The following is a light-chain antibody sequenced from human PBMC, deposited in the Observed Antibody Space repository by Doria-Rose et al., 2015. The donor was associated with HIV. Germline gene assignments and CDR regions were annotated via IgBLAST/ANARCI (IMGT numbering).Light chain of an antibody. Sequence: TQSPGTLSLSPGERATLSCRASQSFSSTYLAWYQQKPGQAPSLLIYDGSNRATGIPDRFSATGSWTDFTLTITRLEPEDFALYYCHQYGTSWTFGQGTKVEV. CDR2: DGS. V-gene: IGKV3-20*01. CDR3: HQYGTSWT. CDR1: QSFSSTY. J-gene: IGKJ1*01.